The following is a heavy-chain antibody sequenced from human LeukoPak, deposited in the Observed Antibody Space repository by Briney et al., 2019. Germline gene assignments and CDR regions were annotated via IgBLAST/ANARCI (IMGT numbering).Heavy chain of an antibody. CDR3: ARELGSGFHFHY. CDR2: INPNSGGT. D-gene: IGHD3-22*01. V-gene: IGHV1-2*02. Sequence: ASVKVSXKASGYTFTGYYMHWVRQAPGQGLEWMGWINPNSGGTNYAQKFQGRVTMTRDTSISTAYMELSRLRSDDTAVYYCARELGSGFHFHYWGQGTLVTVSS. J-gene: IGHJ4*02. CDR1: GYTFTGYY.